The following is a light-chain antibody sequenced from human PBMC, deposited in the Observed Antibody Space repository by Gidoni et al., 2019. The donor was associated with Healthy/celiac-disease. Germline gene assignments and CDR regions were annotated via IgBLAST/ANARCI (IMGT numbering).Light chain of an antibody. CDR3: HQSYSTPQGLT. V-gene: IGKV1-39*01. CDR2: AAS. Sequence: DIQMTQSPSSLSASVGDRVTITCRASQSISSYLNWYQQKPGKDPKLLIYAASSLQSGVPSMLSGSGSGTDFTLSIRMLQPEDFATYACHQSYSTPQGLTFGGGTKVEIK. CDR1: QSISSY. J-gene: IGKJ4*01.